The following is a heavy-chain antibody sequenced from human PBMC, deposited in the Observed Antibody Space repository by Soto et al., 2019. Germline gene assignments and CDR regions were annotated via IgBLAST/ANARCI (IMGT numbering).Heavy chain of an antibody. Sequence: SETLSLTCAVSGGSISSGGYFWSWIRQPPGKGREWIGYIYHSGSTYYNPSLKSRVTISVDTSKNQVSLKVSSVTAADTAVYYCARDHPHSYGVYYFDYWGQGTPVTVSS. CDR1: GGSISSGGYF. CDR3: ARDHPHSYGVYYFDY. D-gene: IGHD5-18*01. CDR2: IYHSGST. V-gene: IGHV4-30-2*01. J-gene: IGHJ4*02.